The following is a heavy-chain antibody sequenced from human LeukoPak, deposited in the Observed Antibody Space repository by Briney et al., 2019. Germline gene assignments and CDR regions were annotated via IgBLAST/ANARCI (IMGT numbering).Heavy chain of an antibody. CDR1: GGSISSSSYY. Sequence: KSSETLSLTCTVSGGSISSSSYYWGWIRQPPGKGLEWIGSIYYSGSTYYNPSLKSRVTISVDTSKNQFSLKLSSVTDADTAVYYCARGRLSFGQREGYLDMVRGVLYYWGQGTLVTVSS. D-gene: IGHD3-10*01. V-gene: IGHV4-39*07. CDR2: IYYSGST. CDR3: ARGRLSFGQREGYLDMVRGVLYY. J-gene: IGHJ4*02.